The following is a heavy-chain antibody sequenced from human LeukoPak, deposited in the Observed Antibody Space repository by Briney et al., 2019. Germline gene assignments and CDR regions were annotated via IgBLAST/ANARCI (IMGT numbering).Heavy chain of an antibody. Sequence: GGSLRLSCAASGFTFSTYWMHWVRQASGKGLVWVSRNNSEGSSTSYADSVKGRFTISRDNAKNTLYLQMNSLRAEDTAVYYCARDPFDYWGQGTLVTVSS. CDR2: NNSEGSST. CDR1: GFTFSTYW. CDR3: ARDPFDY. V-gene: IGHV3-74*01. J-gene: IGHJ4*02.